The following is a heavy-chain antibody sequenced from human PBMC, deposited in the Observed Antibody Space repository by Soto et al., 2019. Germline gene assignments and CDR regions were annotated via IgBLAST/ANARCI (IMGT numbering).Heavy chain of an antibody. CDR3: ARDRHYDYRPFYY. CDR2: IKQDGSEK. CDR1: GFTFSSYG. D-gene: IGHD3-16*01. V-gene: IGHV3-7*05. Sequence: EVQLVESGGGLVQPGGSLRLSCAASGFTFSSYGMSWVRQAPGKGLEWVANIKQDGSEKYYVDSVKGRFTISRDNAKNSLYLQMNSLRAEDTAVYYCARDRHYDYRPFYYWGQGTLVTGSS. J-gene: IGHJ4*02.